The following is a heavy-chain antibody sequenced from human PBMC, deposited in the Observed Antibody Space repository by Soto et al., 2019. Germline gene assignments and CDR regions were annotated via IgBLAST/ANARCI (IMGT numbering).Heavy chain of an antibody. Sequence: TGGSLRLSCAASGFTFSSYGMHWVRQAPGKGLEWVAVISYDGSSKYYADSVKGRFTISRDNSKNTLYLQMNSLRAEDTAVYYCAKEKNDFWSGGAFDYWGQGTLVTVSS. CDR3: AKEKNDFWSGGAFDY. D-gene: IGHD3-3*01. J-gene: IGHJ4*02. CDR1: GFTFSSYG. CDR2: ISYDGSSK. V-gene: IGHV3-30*18.